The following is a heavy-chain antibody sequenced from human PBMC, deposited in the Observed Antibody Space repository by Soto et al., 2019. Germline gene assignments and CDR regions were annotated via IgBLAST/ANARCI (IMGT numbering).Heavy chain of an antibody. CDR1: GFIFDNHA. D-gene: IGHD2-21*02. CDR2: VSWNSGSI. J-gene: IGHJ4*02. V-gene: IGHV3-9*01. CDR3: ARDGCGGDCYSFDY. Sequence: EVQLVESGGGLVQPGRSLRLSCAASGFIFDNHAMNWVRQAPGKGLEWVAGVSWNSGSIDYADSVKGRFTISRDNAKNSLYLQMNSLRAEDTALYYCARDGCGGDCYSFDYWGQGTLVTVSS.